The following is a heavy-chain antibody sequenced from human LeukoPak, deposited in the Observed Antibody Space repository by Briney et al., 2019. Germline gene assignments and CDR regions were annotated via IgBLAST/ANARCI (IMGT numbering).Heavy chain of an antibody. D-gene: IGHD3-3*01. Sequence: PGESLKISCKGSGYSFTSYWIGWVRQMPGKGLEWMGIIYPGDSDTRYSPSFQGQVTISADKSISTAYLQWSSPKASDTAMYYCARPYYDFWSGYLYYFDYWGQGTLVTVSS. CDR2: IYPGDSDT. CDR3: ARPYYDFWSGYLYYFDY. CDR1: GYSFTSYW. V-gene: IGHV5-51*01. J-gene: IGHJ4*02.